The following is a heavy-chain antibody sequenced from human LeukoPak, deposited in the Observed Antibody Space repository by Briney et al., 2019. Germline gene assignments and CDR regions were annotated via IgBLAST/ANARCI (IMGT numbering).Heavy chain of an antibody. CDR1: GGSISSYY. CDR2: IYYSGST. V-gene: IGHV4-59*01. CDR3: AKSGSSSWFLDY. Sequence: VKPSETLSLTCTVSGGSISSYYWSWIRQPPGKGLEWIGYIYYSGSTNYNPSLKSRVTISVDTSKNQFSLKLSSVTAADTAVYYCAKSGSSSWFLDYWGKGTTVTVSS. J-gene: IGHJ6*04. D-gene: IGHD6-13*01.